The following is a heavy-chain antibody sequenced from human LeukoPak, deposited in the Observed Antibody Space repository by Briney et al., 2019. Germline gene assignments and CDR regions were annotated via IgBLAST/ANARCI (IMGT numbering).Heavy chain of an antibody. CDR1: GYTFTSYD. Sequence: GASVKVSCKASGYTFTSYDINWVRQATGQGLEWMGWMNPNSGNTGYAQKFQGRVTMTRETSISTVYMELSRLSSDDTAVYYCARGRGAVADFFDYWGQGTLVTVSS. CDR2: MNPNSGNT. D-gene: IGHD6-19*01. V-gene: IGHV1-8*01. J-gene: IGHJ4*02. CDR3: ARGRGAVADFFDY.